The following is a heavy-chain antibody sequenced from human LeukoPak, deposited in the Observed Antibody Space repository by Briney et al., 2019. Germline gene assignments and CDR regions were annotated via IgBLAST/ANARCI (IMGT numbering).Heavy chain of an antibody. Sequence: GGSLRLSCAASGFTVSSNYMSWVRQAPGKGLEWVSVIYSGGSTYYADSVKGRFTISRDNSKNTLYLQMNSLRAEDTAVYYCARAPHPYSGSYYGWFDPWGQGTLVTVSS. CDR1: GFTVSSNY. V-gene: IGHV3-53*01. CDR3: ARAPHPYSGSYYGWFDP. J-gene: IGHJ5*02. D-gene: IGHD1-26*01. CDR2: IYSGGST.